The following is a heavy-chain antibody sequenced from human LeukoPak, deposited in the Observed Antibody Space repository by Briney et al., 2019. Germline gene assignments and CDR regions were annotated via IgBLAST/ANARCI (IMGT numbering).Heavy chain of an antibody. CDR2: IIPIFGTA. CDR1: GGTFSSYA. D-gene: IGHD3-10*01. V-gene: IGHV1-69*13. CDR3: ARGSKGRAFGTGYYYYYYMDV. Sequence: GASVKVSCKASGGTFSSYAISWVRQAPGQGLEWMGGIIPIFGTANYAQKFQGRVTITADESTSTAYMELSSLRSEDTAVYYCARGSKGRAFGTGYYYYYYMDVWGKGTTVTVSS. J-gene: IGHJ6*03.